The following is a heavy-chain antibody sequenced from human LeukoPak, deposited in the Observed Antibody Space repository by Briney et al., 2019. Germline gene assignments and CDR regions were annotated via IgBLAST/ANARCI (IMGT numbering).Heavy chain of an antibody. CDR3: AKRLKRNYYYHYAMDV. CDR1: GFTVSSNY. D-gene: IGHD3-22*01. CDR2: IDDSGVIR. Sequence: GGSLRLSCAASGFTVSSNYMSWVRQAPGKGLEWVSRIDDSGVIRSYADSVKGRFTISRDNSKMTLTLQMNSLRAEDTAVYYCAKRLKRNYYYHYAMDVWGQGTTVTVSS. V-gene: IGHV3-23*01. J-gene: IGHJ6*02.